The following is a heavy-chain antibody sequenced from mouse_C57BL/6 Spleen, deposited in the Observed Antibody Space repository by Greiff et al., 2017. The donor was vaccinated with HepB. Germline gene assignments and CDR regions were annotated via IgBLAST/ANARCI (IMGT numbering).Heavy chain of an antibody. Sequence: VQLQQPGAELVKPGASVKLSCKASGYTFTSYWMHWVKQRPGQGLEWIGMIHPNSGSTNYNEKFKSKATLTVDKSSSTAYMQLSSLTSEDSAVYYCARQLRLRTDYYAMDYWGQGTSVTVSS. CDR1: GYTFTSYW. V-gene: IGHV1-64*01. CDR2: IHPNSGST. CDR3: ARQLRLRTDYYAMDY. D-gene: IGHD3-2*02. J-gene: IGHJ4*01.